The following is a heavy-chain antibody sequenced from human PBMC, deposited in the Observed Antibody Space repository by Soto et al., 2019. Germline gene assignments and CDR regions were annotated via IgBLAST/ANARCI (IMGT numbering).Heavy chain of an antibody. V-gene: IGHV2-5*02. CDR3: AHAVLRFSGLASLNWFDP. CDR2: IYWDDDK. Sequence: GSGPTLVNPTQTLTLTCTFSGCSLSTSGVGVGWIRQPPGKALEWLALIYWDDDKRYSPSLKSRLTITKDTSKNQVVLTMTNMDPVDTATYYCAHAVLRFSGLASLNWFDPWGQGTLVTVSS. J-gene: IGHJ5*02. D-gene: IGHD3-3*01. CDR1: GCSLSTSGVG.